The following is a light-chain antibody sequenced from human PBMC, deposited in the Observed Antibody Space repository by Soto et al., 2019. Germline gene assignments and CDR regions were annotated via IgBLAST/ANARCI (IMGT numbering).Light chain of an antibody. CDR2: GAS. Sequence: EIVMTQSPATLSVSPGERATLSCRASQSVSSFLAWYQQKPGQAPRLLIYGASNRATGIPARFSGSGSGTDFTLTISSLEPEDFAVYYCQHRSSWPGAFGPGTKVDIK. V-gene: IGKV3-11*01. CDR1: QSVSSF. J-gene: IGKJ3*01. CDR3: QHRSSWPGA.